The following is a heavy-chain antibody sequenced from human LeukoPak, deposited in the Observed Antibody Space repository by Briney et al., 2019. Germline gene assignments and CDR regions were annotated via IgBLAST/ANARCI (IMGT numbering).Heavy chain of an antibody. J-gene: IGHJ3*02. CDR1: GGSISSYY. Sequence: SETLSLTCTVSGGSISSYYWSWIRQPPGKGLEWIGEINHSGSTNYNPSLKSRVTISVDTSKNQFSLKLSSVTAADTAVYYCARRDSGSYAFDIWGQGTMVTVSS. CDR3: ARRDSGSYAFDI. D-gene: IGHD3-10*01. CDR2: INHSGST. V-gene: IGHV4-34*01.